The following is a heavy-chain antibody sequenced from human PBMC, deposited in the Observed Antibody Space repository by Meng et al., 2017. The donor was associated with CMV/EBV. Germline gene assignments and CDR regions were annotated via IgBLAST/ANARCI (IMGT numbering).Heavy chain of an antibody. CDR1: GFTFSSYW. V-gene: IGHV3-7*01. CDR2: IKQDGSEK. J-gene: IGHJ4*02. CDR3: ARDDVLGPTTPSNVGYFDY. Sequence: GGSLRLSCAASGFTFSSYWMSWVRQAPGKGLEWVANIKQDGSEKYYVDSVKGRFTISRDNSKNTLFLEMNSLRAEDTAVYFCARDDVLGPTTPSNVGYFDYWGQGTRVTVSS. D-gene: IGHD1-26*01.